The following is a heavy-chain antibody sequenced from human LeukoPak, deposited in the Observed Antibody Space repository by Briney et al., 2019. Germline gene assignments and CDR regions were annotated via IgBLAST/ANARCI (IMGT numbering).Heavy chain of an antibody. D-gene: IGHD3-22*01. CDR1: GYTFTGYY. Sequence: VASVKVSCKASGYTFTGYYIHWVRQAPGQGLEWMAWINPDNGGTNYPQKFQGRVTMTRDTSISTVYMELSSLTSDDTAVYYCARAGMIVQPSAQNDYWGQGTLVTVSS. CDR3: ARAGMIVQPSAQNDY. V-gene: IGHV1-2*02. J-gene: IGHJ4*02. CDR2: INPDNGGT.